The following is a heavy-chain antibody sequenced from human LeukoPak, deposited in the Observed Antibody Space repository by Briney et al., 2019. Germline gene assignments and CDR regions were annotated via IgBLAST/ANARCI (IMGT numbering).Heavy chain of an antibody. D-gene: IGHD6-19*01. J-gene: IGHJ4*02. V-gene: IGHV4-34*01. Sequence: SETLSLTCAVYGGSFSGYYRSWIRQPPGKGLEWIGEINHSGSTNYNPSLKSRVTISVDTSKNQFSLKLSSVTAADTAVYYCASLPGIAVAGTVLDYWGQGTLVTVSS. CDR1: GGSFSGYY. CDR3: ASLPGIAVAGTVLDY. CDR2: INHSGST.